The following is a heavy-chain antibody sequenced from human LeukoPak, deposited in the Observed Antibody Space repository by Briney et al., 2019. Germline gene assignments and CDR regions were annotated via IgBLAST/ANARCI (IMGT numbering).Heavy chain of an antibody. CDR1: GFSLSTSGVG. CDR3: AHRRGYYDSSGYDYFDY. J-gene: IGHJ4*02. V-gene: IGHV2-5*01. CDR2: IYWNDDK. Sequence: ESGPTLLKPTQTLTLTCTFSGFSLSTSGVGVGWIRQPPGKALDWLALIYWNDDKRYSPSLKSRLTITKDTSKNQVVLTMTNMDPVDTATYYCAHRRGYYDSSGYDYFDYWGQGTLVTVSS. D-gene: IGHD3-22*01.